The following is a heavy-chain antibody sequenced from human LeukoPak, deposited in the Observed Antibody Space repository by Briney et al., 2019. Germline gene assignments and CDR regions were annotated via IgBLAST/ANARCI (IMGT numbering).Heavy chain of an antibody. CDR2: ISGSSSII. CDR3: ARSNYQAPIDY. Sequence: GGSLRLSCAASGFTFSSYSMNWVRQAPGKGLEWVSYISGSSSIIYYADSVKGRFTISRDNAKNSLYLQMNSLRAEDTAVYYCARSNYQAPIDYWGQGTLVTVSS. V-gene: IGHV3-48*01. CDR1: GFTFSSYS. D-gene: IGHD3-10*01. J-gene: IGHJ4*02.